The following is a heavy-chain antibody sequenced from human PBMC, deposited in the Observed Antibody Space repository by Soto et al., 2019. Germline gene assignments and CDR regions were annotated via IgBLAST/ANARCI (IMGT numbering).Heavy chain of an antibody. CDR1: GFSLTSTGVG. J-gene: IGHJ4*02. CDR2: IYWDDDK. V-gene: IGHV2-5*02. CDR3: AHRRASYTNTWYDSSCFDY. D-gene: IGHD6-13*01. Sequence: QITLKESGPTLAKPTQPLTLTCTFSGFSLTSTGVGVGWIRQTPGKALERLALIYWDDDKRYRPSLKSRLTITNDTSKHQVVLRMTSMDPVDTATYYCAHRRASYTNTWYDSSCFDYWGQGTLVTVSS.